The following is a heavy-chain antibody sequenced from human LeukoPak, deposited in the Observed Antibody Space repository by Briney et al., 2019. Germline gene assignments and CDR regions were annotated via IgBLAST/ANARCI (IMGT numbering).Heavy chain of an antibody. CDR1: GFTFSSYW. D-gene: IGHD2-2*01. CDR2: IKQDGSEK. J-gene: IGHJ6*04. V-gene: IGHV3-7*01. Sequence: GGFLRLSCAASGFTFSSYWMSWVRQAPGKGLEWVANIKQDGSEKYYVDSVKGRFTISRDNAKNSLYLQMNSLRAEDTDVYYCARGGQVVVPAAISVWGKGTTVTVSS. CDR3: ARGGQVVVPAAISV.